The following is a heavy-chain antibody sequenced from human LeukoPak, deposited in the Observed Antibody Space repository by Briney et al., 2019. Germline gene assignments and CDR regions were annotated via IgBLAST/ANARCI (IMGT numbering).Heavy chain of an antibody. J-gene: IGHJ4*02. V-gene: IGHV6-1*01. Sequence: PSQTLSLTCAISGDSISSNTAAWNWIRQSPSRGLEWLGRTYYRSKWYIEYEVSVRSRVTIKPDTSKNQFSLQLNSVTAADTAVYYCAREVYDSSGYSSEFDYWGQGTLVTVSS. CDR3: AREVYDSSGYSSEFDY. CDR1: GDSISSNTAA. D-gene: IGHD3-22*01. CDR2: TYYRSKWYI.